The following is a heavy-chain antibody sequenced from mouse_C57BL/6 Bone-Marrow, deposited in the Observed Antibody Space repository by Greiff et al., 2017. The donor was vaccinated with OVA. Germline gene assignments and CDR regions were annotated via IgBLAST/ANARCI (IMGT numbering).Heavy chain of an antibody. V-gene: IGHV3-6*01. Sequence: EVQRVESGPGLVKPSQSLSLTCSVTGYSITSGYYWNWIRQFPGNKLEWMGYISYDGSNNYNPSLKNRISITRDTSKNQFFLKLNSVTTEDTATYYCARYYYDYDVGAMDYWGQGTSVTVSS. CDR1: GYSITSGYY. CDR2: ISYDGSN. D-gene: IGHD2-4*01. CDR3: ARYYYDYDVGAMDY. J-gene: IGHJ4*01.